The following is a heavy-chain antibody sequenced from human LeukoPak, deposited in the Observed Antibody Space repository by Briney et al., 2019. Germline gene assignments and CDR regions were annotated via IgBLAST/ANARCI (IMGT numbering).Heavy chain of an antibody. CDR1: GFTFSSYW. CDR3: AREEHSDYDSSGSGN. CDR2: IKHDGSEK. D-gene: IGHD3-22*01. J-gene: IGHJ4*02. Sequence: GGSLRLSCAASGFTFSSYWMSWVRQAPGKGLEWVANIKHDGSEKYYVDSVKGRFIISRDNARNSLYLQMNSLRVEDTAVYYCAREEHSDYDSSGSGNWGQGTLVTVSS. V-gene: IGHV3-7*01.